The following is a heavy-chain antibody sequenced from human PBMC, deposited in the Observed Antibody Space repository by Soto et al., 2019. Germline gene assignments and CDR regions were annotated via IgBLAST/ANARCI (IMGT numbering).Heavy chain of an antibody. CDR2: IYTTGAT. CDR1: GDSISRKY. D-gene: IGHD4-17*01. J-gene: IGHJ4*02. Sequence: SETLSLTCRVSGDSISRKYWSWLRQPAGGGLEWIGRIYTTGATNYNSSLKSRVSMSVDTSKNQFSLRLTSVTAADTAVYFCAMTVIAPSPYLDHWGQGLLVTVSS. CDR3: AMTVIAPSPYLDH. V-gene: IGHV4-4*07.